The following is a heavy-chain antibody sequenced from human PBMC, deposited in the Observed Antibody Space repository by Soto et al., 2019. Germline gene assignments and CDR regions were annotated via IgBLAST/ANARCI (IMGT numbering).Heavy chain of an antibody. J-gene: IGHJ5*02. CDR1: GFTFSSYA. Sequence: GGSLRLSCAASGFTFSSYAMHWVRQAPGKGLEYVSAISSNGGSTYYANSVKGRFTISRDNSKNTLYLQMGSLRAEDMAVYYCARDKSPREAAAGTLWFAPWGQRTLVPVSS. V-gene: IGHV3-64*01. D-gene: IGHD6-13*01. CDR3: ARDKSPREAAAGTLWFAP. CDR2: ISSNGGST.